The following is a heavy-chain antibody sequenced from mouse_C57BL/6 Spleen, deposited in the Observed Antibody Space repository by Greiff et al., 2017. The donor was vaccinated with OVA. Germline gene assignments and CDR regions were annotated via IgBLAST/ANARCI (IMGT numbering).Heavy chain of an antibody. Sequence: EVQRVESGGGLVQPGGSLKLSCAASGFTFSDYYMYWVRQTPEKRLEWVAYISNGGGSTYYPDTVKGRFTISRDNAKNTLYLQMSRLKSDDTAMYYCARHDYDSYFDVWGTGTTVTVSS. CDR3: ARHDYDSYFDV. CDR1: GFTFSDYY. CDR2: ISNGGGST. J-gene: IGHJ1*03. V-gene: IGHV5-12*01. D-gene: IGHD2-4*01.